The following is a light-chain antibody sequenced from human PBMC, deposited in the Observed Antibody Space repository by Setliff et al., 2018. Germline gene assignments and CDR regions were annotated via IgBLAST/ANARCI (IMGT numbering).Light chain of an antibody. CDR1: SRDVGSSTF. CDR2: EIS. J-gene: IGLJ1*01. CDR3: SSYAGTNNPYV. V-gene: IGLV2-8*01. Sequence: QPVLAQPPSASGSPGQSLIISCTGTSRDVGSSTFVSWYQQHPGKAPKLLIYEISKRPSGVPDRFSGSKSGNTASLTVSGLQAEDEADYYCSSYAGTNNPYVFGSGTKVTVL.